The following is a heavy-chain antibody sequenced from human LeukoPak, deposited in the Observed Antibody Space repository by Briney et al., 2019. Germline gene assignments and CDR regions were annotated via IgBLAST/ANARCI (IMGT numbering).Heavy chain of an antibody. V-gene: IGHV4-59*08. CDR2: IYYSGST. Sequence: PSETLSLTCTVSGASISSYYWSWIRQPPGKGLEWIGYIYYSGSTNYNPSLKSRVTISVDTSKNQFSLMLSSVTAADTAVYYCARHVRDCSGGTCYSTSPFDYWGQGTLVTVSS. J-gene: IGHJ4*02. D-gene: IGHD2-15*01. CDR1: GASISSYY. CDR3: ARHVRDCSGGTCYSTSPFDY.